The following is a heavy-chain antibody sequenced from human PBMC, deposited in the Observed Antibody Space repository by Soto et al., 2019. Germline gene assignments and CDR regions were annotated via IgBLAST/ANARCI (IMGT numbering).Heavy chain of an antibody. CDR1: GFTFSSYA. CDR3: AKDRVLEWLLGAFDI. D-gene: IGHD3-3*01. V-gene: IGHV3-23*01. CDR2: ISGSGGST. Sequence: PGGSLILSCAASGFTFSSYAMSWVRQAPGKGLEWVSAISGSGGSTYYADSVKGRFTISRDNSKNTLYLQMNSLRAEDTAVYYCAKDRVLEWLLGAFDIWGQGTMVTVSS. J-gene: IGHJ3*02.